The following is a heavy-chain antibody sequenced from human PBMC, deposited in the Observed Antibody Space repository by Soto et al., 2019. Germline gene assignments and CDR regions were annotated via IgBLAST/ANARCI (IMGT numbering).Heavy chain of an antibody. J-gene: IGHJ6*02. CDR1: GFMLDDYA. CDR3: AKDDVSGDGGCMLDS. Sequence: SLRLTCAASGFMLDDYAMTLAGQASGKWLQWVASLVPNGRTQEYANSVKGRLTMSSDLSASSLLMQMYSLRGDDTAVYYCAKDDVSGDGGCMLDSWAQEPAVTVSS. V-gene: IGHV3-23*01. CDR2: LVPNGRTQ.